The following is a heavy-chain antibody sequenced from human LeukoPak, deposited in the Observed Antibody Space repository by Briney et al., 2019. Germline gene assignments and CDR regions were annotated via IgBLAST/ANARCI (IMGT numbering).Heavy chain of an antibody. D-gene: IGHD6-19*01. CDR1: GYTFTGYY. CDR2: INPNSGGT. Sequence: ASVKVSCKASGYTFTGYYMHWVRQAPGQGLEWMGWINPNSGGTNYAQKFQGRVTMTRDTSISTAYMELSRLRSDDTAVYYCARDLGGSSAWYSTPYFDYWGQGTLVTVSS. J-gene: IGHJ4*02. CDR3: ARDLGGSSAWYSTPYFDY. V-gene: IGHV1-2*02.